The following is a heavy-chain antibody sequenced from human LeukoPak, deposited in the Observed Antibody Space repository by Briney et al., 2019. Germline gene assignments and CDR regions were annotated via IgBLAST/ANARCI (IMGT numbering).Heavy chain of an antibody. CDR1: GFTFSSYW. CDR2: ISTSSIYI. Sequence: GGSLRLSCAASGFTFSSYWMHWVRQAPGKGLEWVSFISTSSIYIYYADSVKGRFTISRDNAKNSPYLHINSLTADDTAVYYCARDPRHFYDSTTHFDIWGQGTLVTVSS. CDR3: ARDPRHFYDSTTHFDI. J-gene: IGHJ4*02. D-gene: IGHD3-22*01. V-gene: IGHV3-21*01.